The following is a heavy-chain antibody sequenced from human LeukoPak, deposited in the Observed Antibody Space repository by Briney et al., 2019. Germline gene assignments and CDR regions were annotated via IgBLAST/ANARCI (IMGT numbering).Heavy chain of an antibody. CDR3: ARDTSGIRPNY. V-gene: IGHV3-53*01. Sequence: PGGSLRLSCAASGFTFSSYSMNWVRQAPGKGLEWVSSIYSISSTNYADTVKGPFTISIENSNNTLYLQMNSLRAEDPAVYYCARDTSGIRPNYWGQRTLVTASS. J-gene: IGHJ4*02. CDR2: IYSISST. D-gene: IGHD3-10*01. CDR1: GFTFSSYS.